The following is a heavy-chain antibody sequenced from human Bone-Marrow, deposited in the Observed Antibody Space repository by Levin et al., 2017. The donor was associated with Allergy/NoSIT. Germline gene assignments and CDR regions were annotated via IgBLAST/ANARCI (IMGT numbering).Heavy chain of an antibody. Sequence: PSETLSLTCTVSGASIRSGAYYWSWVRQPPGQGLEWIGYIYYNGSTYFNPSLKSRVSISVETSKNPFSLKLSSVTAADTADYYCARVLAGFDGSAMAYEYWGRGSLVTVSS. J-gene: IGHJ4*02. D-gene: IGHD3-10*01. CDR3: ARVLAGFDGSAMAYEY. V-gene: IGHV4-31*03. CDR1: GASIRSGAYY. CDR2: IYYNGST.